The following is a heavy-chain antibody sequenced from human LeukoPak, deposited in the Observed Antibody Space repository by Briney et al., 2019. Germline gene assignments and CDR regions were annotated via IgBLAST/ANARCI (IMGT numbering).Heavy chain of an antibody. CDR1: GGSIGSSSFY. V-gene: IGHV4-39*01. Sequence: SETLSLTCTVSGGSIGSSSFYWGWIRQPPGKGLEWIGSMYYSGSTYYNPSLKSRVTISVDTSTNQFSLKLSSVTAADTAVYYCAKHSGYSSPVGYWGQGTLVTVSS. J-gene: IGHJ4*02. D-gene: IGHD6-13*01. CDR3: AKHSGYSSPVGY. CDR2: MYYSGST.